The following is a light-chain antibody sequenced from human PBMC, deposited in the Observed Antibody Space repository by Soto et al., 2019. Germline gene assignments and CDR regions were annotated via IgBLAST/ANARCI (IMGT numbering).Light chain of an antibody. CDR2: GPS. Sequence: EIVMTQSPATLSVSPGERATLSCRASQTINSRLVWYQQKPGQAPRLLIYGPSTRATGIPARYSGSGSGTEFTLIISGLHSEDFAIYYCQKYNDLSLTFGQGTRLEIK. J-gene: IGKJ5*01. CDR1: QTINSR. CDR3: QKYNDLSLT. V-gene: IGKV3-15*01.